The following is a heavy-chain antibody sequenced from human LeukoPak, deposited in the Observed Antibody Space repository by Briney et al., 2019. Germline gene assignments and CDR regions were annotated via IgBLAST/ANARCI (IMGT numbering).Heavy chain of an antibody. V-gene: IGHV3-48*03. CDR3: ARDQGYSYVRGDAFDI. Sequence: GGSLRLSCAASGFTFSSYEMNWVRQAPGKGLEWVSYISSSGSTIYYTDSVKGRFTISRDNAKNSLYLQMNSLRAEDTAVYYCARDQGYSYVRGDAFDIWGQGTMVTASS. CDR1: GFTFSSYE. J-gene: IGHJ3*02. CDR2: ISSSGSTI. D-gene: IGHD5-18*01.